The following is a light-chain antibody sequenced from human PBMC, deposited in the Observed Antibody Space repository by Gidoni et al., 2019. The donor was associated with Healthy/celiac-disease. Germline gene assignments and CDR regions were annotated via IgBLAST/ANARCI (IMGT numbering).Light chain of an antibody. CDR3: QQSYSTPQTWT. Sequence: IQRTQSPSSLSASVGDRVTITCRASQSISSYLNWYQQKPGKAPKLLIYAASSLQSGVPSRFSGSGSGTDFTLTISSLQPEDFATYYCQQSYSTPQTWTFGQGTKVEIK. V-gene: IGKV1-39*01. J-gene: IGKJ1*01. CDR2: AAS. CDR1: QSISSY.